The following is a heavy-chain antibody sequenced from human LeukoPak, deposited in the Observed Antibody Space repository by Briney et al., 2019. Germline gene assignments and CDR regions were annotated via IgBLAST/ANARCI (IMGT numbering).Heavy chain of an antibody. J-gene: IGHJ4*02. CDR1: GYTFTGYY. D-gene: IGHD6-19*01. CDR3: ASHYSRGWYPSFDY. CDR2: INPNSGGT. V-gene: IGHV1-2*02. Sequence: ASVKVSCKASGYTFTGYYMHWVRQAPGQGLEWMGWINPNSGGTNYAQKFQGRVTMTRDMSTSTVYMELSSLRSEDTAVYYCASHYSRGWYPSFDYGGQEPLVTVPS.